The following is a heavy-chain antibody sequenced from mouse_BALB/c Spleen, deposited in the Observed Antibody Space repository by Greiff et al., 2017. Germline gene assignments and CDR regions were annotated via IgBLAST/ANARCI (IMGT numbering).Heavy chain of an antibody. CDR2: ISSGSSTI. V-gene: IGHV5-17*02. CDR3: AKVVRGGYFDV. D-gene: IGHD1-3*01. Sequence: EVQVVESGGGLVQPGGSRKLSCAASGFTFSSFGMHWVRQAPEKGLEWVAYISSGSSTIYYADTVKGRFTISRDNPKNTLFLQMTSLRSEDTATYYCAKVVRGGYFDVWGAGTTVTVSS. CDR1: GFTFSSFG. J-gene: IGHJ1*01.